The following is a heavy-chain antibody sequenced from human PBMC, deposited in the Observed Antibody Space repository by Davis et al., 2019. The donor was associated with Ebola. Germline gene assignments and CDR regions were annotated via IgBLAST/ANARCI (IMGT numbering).Heavy chain of an antibody. CDR3: ARGGRDIVVVPAAPNYYGMDV. Sequence: PSETLSLTCAVYGGSFSGYYWSWIRQPPGKGLEWIGEINHSGSTNYNPSLKSRVTISVDTSKNQFSLKLSSVTAADTAVYYCARGGRDIVVVPAAPNYYGMDVWGQGTTVTVSS. CDR2: INHSGST. J-gene: IGHJ6*02. D-gene: IGHD2-2*01. CDR1: GGSFSGYY. V-gene: IGHV4-34*01.